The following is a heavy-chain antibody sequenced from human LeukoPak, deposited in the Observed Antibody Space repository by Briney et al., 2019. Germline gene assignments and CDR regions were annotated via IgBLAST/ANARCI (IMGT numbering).Heavy chain of an antibody. J-gene: IGHJ4*02. Sequence: GGSLRLSCAASGFTFSSYWMSWVRQAPGKGLEWVANIKQDGSEKYYVDSVKGRFTISRDNAKNSLYLQMNSLRAEDTAVYYCAKVANNFWSGLEYRGQGALVTVSS. D-gene: IGHD3-3*01. CDR1: GFTFSSYW. V-gene: IGHV3-7*03. CDR2: IKQDGSEK. CDR3: AKVANNFWSGLEY.